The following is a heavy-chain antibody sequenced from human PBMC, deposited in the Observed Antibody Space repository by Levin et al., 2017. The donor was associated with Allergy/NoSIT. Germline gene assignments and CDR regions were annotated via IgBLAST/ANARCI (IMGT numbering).Heavy chain of an antibody. Sequence: ASVKVSCKASGYTFTGYYMHWVRQAPGQGLEWMGWINPNSGGTNYAQKFQGRVTMTRDTSISTAYMELSRLRSDDTAVYYCARATPTYYYDSSGYYQDYWGQGTLVTVSS. D-gene: IGHD3-22*01. CDR1: GYTFTGYY. CDR2: INPNSGGT. CDR3: ARATPTYYYDSSGYYQDY. J-gene: IGHJ4*02. V-gene: IGHV1-2*02.